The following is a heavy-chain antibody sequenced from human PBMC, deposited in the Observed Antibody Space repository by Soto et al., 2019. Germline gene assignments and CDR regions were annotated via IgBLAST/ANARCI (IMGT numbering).Heavy chain of an antibody. V-gene: IGHV3-48*01. Sequence: EVQLVESGGGLVQPGGSLRLSFAASGFTFSSYTMNWVRQAPGKGLEWVSYISTSSTIIYYADSVKGRFTISRDNAKNSLYLQMNSLSAEGTAVYYCAGRELRYFASWGQGTLVTVSS. J-gene: IGHJ4*02. CDR3: AGRELRYFAS. CDR1: GFTFSSYT. D-gene: IGHD3-9*01. CDR2: ISTSSTII.